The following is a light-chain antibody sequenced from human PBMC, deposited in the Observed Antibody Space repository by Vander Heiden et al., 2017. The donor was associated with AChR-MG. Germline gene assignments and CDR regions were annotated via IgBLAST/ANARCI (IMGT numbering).Light chain of an antibody. CDR1: QRISSW. CDR3: QQYHSYPWA. J-gene: IGKJ2*01. CDR2: KAS. V-gene: IGKV1-5*03. Sequence: EIQMTQSPSTLSASVGDRVTITCRASQRISSWLAWYQQKPEKAPKVLIYKASSLESGVPSRFSGSGSGTDFTLTISSLQPGDFATYYCQQYHSYPWAFGQGTKLEIK.